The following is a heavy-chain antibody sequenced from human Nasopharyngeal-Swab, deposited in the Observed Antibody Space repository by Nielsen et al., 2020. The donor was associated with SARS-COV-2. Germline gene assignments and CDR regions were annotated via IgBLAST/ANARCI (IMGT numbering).Heavy chain of an antibody. CDR1: GGSFSGYY. D-gene: IGHD4-11*01. Sequence: SETLSLTCAAYGGSFSGYYWSWIRQPPGKGLEWIGEINHSGSTNYNPSLKSRVTISVDTSKNQFTLKLSSMTAADTAVYYCARGRPYSSFYYYYGMDVWGQGTTVTVSS. CDR2: INHSGST. J-gene: IGHJ6*02. CDR3: ARGRPYSSFYYYYGMDV. V-gene: IGHV4-34*01.